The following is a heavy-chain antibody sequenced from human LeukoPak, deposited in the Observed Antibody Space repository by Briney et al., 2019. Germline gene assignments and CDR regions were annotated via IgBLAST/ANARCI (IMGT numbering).Heavy chain of an antibody. CDR3: ARVTDYDSSGPALSDY. J-gene: IGHJ4*02. D-gene: IGHD3-22*01. CDR2: ISSSSSYI. Sequence: GGSLRLSCAASGFTFSSYSMNWVRQAPGKGLEWVSSISSSSSYIYYADSVKGRFTISRDNAKNSLYLQMNSLRAEDTAVYYCARVTDYDSSGPALSDYWGQGTLVTVSS. V-gene: IGHV3-21*01. CDR1: GFTFSSYS.